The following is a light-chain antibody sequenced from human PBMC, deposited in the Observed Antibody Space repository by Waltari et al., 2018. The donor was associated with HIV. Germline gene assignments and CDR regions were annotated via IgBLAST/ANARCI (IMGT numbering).Light chain of an antibody. CDR3: VSYISSSTPE. CDR2: EVT. J-gene: IGLJ3*02. V-gene: IGLV2-14*01. Sequence: QSALTQPASMSGSPGQSITTSCTGPSSDVNDYNYVPWYQHHPDKAPKIIIYEVTRRPSGVSNRFSGSKSGNTASLTISGLLPEDEAEYFCVSYISSSTPEFGGGTKLTVL. CDR1: SSDVNDYNY.